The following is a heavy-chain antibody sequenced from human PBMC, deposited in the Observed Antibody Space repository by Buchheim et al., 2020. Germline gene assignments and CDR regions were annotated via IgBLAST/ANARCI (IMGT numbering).Heavy chain of an antibody. V-gene: IGHV3-30*18. CDR2: ISSDGSNK. D-gene: IGHD3-22*01. Sequence: QVQLVESGGGVVQPGRSLRLSCAASGFTFSSYGMHWVRQAPGKGLEWVAVISSDGSNKYYADSVKGRFTISRDNSKNTLYLQMNSLRAEDTAVYYCAKPSSYYYDSSGYYDYWGQGTL. J-gene: IGHJ4*02. CDR1: GFTFSSYG. CDR3: AKPSSYYYDSSGYYDY.